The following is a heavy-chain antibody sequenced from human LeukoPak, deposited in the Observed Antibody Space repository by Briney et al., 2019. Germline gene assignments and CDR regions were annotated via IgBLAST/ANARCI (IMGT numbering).Heavy chain of an antibody. J-gene: IGHJ6*04. CDR3: VRSLIVANPLDV. D-gene: IGHD5-12*01. V-gene: IGHV3-11*06. CDR2: ISSSSSYT. CDR1: GFTFSDYY. Sequence: PGGSLRLSCAASGFTFSDYYMSWIRQAPGKGLEWVSYISSSSSYTNYADSVKGRFTISRDNAKNSLYLQMNSLRAEDTAVYYCVRSLIVANPLDVWGKGTTVTVSS.